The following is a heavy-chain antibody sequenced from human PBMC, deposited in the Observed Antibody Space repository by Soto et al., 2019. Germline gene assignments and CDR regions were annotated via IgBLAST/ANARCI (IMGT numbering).Heavy chain of an antibody. D-gene: IGHD6-19*01. V-gene: IGHV3-30*03. CDR3: ARVLGIAVAVIYYYGMDL. CDR1: GFTFSSYG. Sequence: GGSLRLSCAASGFTFSSYGMHWVRQGPGKGLEWVAVISYDGSNKYYADSVKGRFTISRDNSKNTLYLKMNSLRAEDTAVYYCARVLGIAVAVIYYYGMDLWGQGTKVTSPQ. CDR2: ISYDGSNK. J-gene: IGHJ6*01.